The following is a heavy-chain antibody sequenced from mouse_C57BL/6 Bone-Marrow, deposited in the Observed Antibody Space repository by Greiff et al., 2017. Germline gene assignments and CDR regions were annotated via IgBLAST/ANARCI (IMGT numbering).Heavy chain of an antibody. CDR2: IDPENGDT. CDR1: GFNIKDDY. CDR3: TTYLGAY. D-gene: IGHD3-1*01. J-gene: IGHJ3*01. Sequence: VQLKEPGAELVRPGASVKLSCTASGFNIKDDYMHWVKQRPEQGLEWIGWIDPENGDTEYASKFQGKATITADTSSNTAYLQLSSLTSEDTAVYYCTTYLGAYWGQGTLVTVSA. V-gene: IGHV14-4*01.